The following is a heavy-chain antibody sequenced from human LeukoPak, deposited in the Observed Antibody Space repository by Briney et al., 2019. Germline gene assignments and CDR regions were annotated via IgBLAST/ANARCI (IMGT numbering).Heavy chain of an antibody. D-gene: IGHD3-16*01. CDR1: GYPFTHQW. Sequence: GESLQISFEASGYPFTHQWIGWVRQMPGTGLEWVGIIYPRDSDTIYSPSFQGHVTISADTSINTAYLEWRSLEASDTAMYYCARHSDVVGAIWGQGTQVTVSS. CDR3: ARHSDVVGAI. CDR2: IYPRDSDT. J-gene: IGHJ4*02. V-gene: IGHV5-51*01.